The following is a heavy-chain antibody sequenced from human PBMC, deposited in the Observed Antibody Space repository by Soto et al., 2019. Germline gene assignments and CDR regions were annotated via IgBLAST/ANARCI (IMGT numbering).Heavy chain of an antibody. CDR1: GFTFSDYY. CDR2: ISSSSSYT. Sequence: RGSLRLSCAASGFTFSDYYMSWIRQAPGKGLEWVSYISSSSSYTNYAHSVKGRFTNSRDNAKNSLYLQMNSLRAEDTAVYYCARESMIVGIDYWGQGTLVTVSS. J-gene: IGHJ4*02. D-gene: IGHD3-22*01. V-gene: IGHV3-11*06. CDR3: ARESMIVGIDY.